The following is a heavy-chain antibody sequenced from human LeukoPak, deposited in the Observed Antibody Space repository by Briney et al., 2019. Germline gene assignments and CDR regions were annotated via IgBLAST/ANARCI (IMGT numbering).Heavy chain of an antibody. CDR2: IYSGDNT. J-gene: IGHJ4*02. D-gene: IGHD3-9*01. V-gene: IGHV3-66*01. CDR1: GFTVSSNY. Sequence: GGSLRLSCVASGFTVSSNYMSWVRQAPGKGLEWVSVIYSGDNTYYVDSVKGRFTISRDSSKNTLYLQMNSLRAEDTAVYYCARDYYDILTANRQTKSSYFDYWGQGTLATVSS. CDR3: ARDYYDILTANRQTKSSYFDY.